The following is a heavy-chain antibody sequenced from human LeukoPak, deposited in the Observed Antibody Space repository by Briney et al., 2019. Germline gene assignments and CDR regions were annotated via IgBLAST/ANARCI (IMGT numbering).Heavy chain of an antibody. Sequence: GASVKVSCKASGYTFANYDINWVRQASGQGLEWMGWMNPHSGNTGYAQNFQGRVTMTRNTSISTAYMELRSLRSEDTAVYYCARGRDGYNLVDAFDIWGQGIMVTVSS. CDR1: GYTFANYD. D-gene: IGHD5-24*01. CDR2: MNPHSGNT. J-gene: IGHJ3*02. V-gene: IGHV1-8*01. CDR3: ARGRDGYNLVDAFDI.